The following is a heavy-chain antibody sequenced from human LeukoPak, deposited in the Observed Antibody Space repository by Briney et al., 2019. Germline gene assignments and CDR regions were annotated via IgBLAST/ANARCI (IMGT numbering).Heavy chain of an antibody. J-gene: IGHJ4*02. D-gene: IGHD2-21*01. V-gene: IGHV4-34*01. Sequence: SETLSLTCAVYGGSFSGYYWSWIRQPPGKGLEWIGEINHSGSTNHNPSLKSRVTISVDTSKNQFSLKLSSVTAADTAVYYCARGGYYSYYFDYWGQGTLVTVSS. CDR2: INHSGST. CDR1: GGSFSGYY. CDR3: ARGGYYSYYFDY.